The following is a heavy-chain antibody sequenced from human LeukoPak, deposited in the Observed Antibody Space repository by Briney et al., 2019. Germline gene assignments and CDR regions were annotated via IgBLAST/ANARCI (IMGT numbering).Heavy chain of an antibody. Sequence: GGSLRLSCAGSGFIFSNYAMSWVRQAPGKGLEWVSGIKGNGFDTYYADSVKGRFTVSRDNSKNTLSLQMNSLSAEDTAVYYCAKDIGQQLVRRFDYWGQGTLVTVSS. J-gene: IGHJ4*02. V-gene: IGHV3-23*01. CDR3: AKDIGQQLVRRFDY. CDR2: IKGNGFDT. D-gene: IGHD6-13*01. CDR1: GFIFSNYA.